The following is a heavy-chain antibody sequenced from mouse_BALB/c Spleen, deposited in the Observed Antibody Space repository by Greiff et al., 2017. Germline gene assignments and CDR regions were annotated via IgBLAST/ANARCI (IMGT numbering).Heavy chain of an antibody. J-gene: IGHJ4*01. Sequence: VQLKESGPGLVKPSQSLSLTCTVTGYSITSDYAWNWIRQFPGNKLEWMGYISYSGSTSYNPSLKSRISITRDTSKNQFFLQLNSVTTEDTATYYCARRGNYEGDAMDYWGQGTSVTVSS. CDR1: GYSITSDYA. D-gene: IGHD2-1*01. V-gene: IGHV3-2*02. CDR2: ISYSGST. CDR3: ARRGNYEGDAMDY.